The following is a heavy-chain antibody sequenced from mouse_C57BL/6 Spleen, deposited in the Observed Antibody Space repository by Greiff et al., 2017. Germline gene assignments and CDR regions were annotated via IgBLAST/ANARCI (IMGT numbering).Heavy chain of an antibody. Sequence: VQLQESGAELVRPGASVTLSCKASGYTFTDYEMHWGKQTPVHGLKWIGAIDPETGGTAYNQKFKGKAILTADKSSSTAYMELRSLTSEDSAVYYCTRWTYYFDYWGQGTTLTVSS. CDR1: GYTFTDYE. CDR3: TRWTYYFDY. V-gene: IGHV1-15*01. CDR2: IDPETGGT. J-gene: IGHJ2*01.